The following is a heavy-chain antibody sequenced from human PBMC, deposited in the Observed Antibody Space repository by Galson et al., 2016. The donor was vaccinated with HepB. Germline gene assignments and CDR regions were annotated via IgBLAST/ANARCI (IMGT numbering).Heavy chain of an antibody. CDR1: GASVINDRYY. Sequence: SETLSLTCIVSGASVINDRYYWTWIRQPPGKGLEWIGCIDYSGGTNYSPSLKSRVTITLAASENQVSLRLSSVTAADTAIYYCARGRRTICNGSICYKDSYYYAMDVWGQGTTVAVSS. CDR3: ARGRRTICNGSICYKDSYYYAMDV. V-gene: IGHV4-61*01. D-gene: IGHD2-15*01. CDR2: IDYSGGT. J-gene: IGHJ6*02.